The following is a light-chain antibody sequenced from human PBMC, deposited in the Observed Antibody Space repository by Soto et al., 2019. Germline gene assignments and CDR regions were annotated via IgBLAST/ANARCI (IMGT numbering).Light chain of an antibody. J-gene: IGKJ4*01. Sequence: DIQLTQSPSFLSASVGDRVTITCRASQDIANCLAWYQQKPGKAPKFLIYATSTFQSGLPSRFSGSGSGTEFTLTISSLQPEDFATYYCQQVNSYPLTFGGGTKVDIK. V-gene: IGKV1-9*01. CDR1: QDIANC. CDR3: QQVNSYPLT. CDR2: ATS.